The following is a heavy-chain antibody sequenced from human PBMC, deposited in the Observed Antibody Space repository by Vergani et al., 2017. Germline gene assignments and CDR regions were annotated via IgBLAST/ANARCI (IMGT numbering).Heavy chain of an antibody. CDR3: ARAAAAAWDY. CDR2: ISTSGST. D-gene: IGHD6-13*01. Sequence: QVQLQESGPGLVKPSQTLSLTCTVSGGSISSGSYYWSWIRQPAGKGLEWIGRISTSGSTNYNPSLKSQVTISLDTSKNQFSLKLNSLTAADTAVYYCARAAAAAWDYWGQGTLVTVSS. V-gene: IGHV4-61*02. CDR1: GGSISSGSYY. J-gene: IGHJ4*02.